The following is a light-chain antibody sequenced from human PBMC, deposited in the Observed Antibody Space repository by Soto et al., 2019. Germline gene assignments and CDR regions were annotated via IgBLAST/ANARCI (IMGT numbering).Light chain of an antibody. V-gene: IGKV3-11*01. CDR3: QQRFDWPPFT. Sequence: EVVLTQSPATLSLSPGDRATLSCRASQGVSTYVAWYQQKPGQPPRLLIYDASYRATGIPARFSGSGSGTDSTLTISSLEPEDFAVYYCQQRFDWPPFTFGPGTKL. CDR2: DAS. J-gene: IGKJ3*01. CDR1: QGVSTY.